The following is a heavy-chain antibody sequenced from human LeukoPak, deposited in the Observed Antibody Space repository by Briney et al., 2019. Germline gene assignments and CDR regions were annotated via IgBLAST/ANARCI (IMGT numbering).Heavy chain of an antibody. Sequence: ASVKVSCKASGYTFTCYYMHWVRQAPGQGLEWMGWINPNSGGTNYAQKFQGRVTMTRDTSISTAYMELSRLRSDDTAVYYCARDPGDDFVVPGDPWGQGTLVTVSS. CDR1: GYTFTCYY. CDR2: INPNSGGT. V-gene: IGHV1-2*02. CDR3: ARDPGDDFVVPGDP. D-gene: IGHD2-2*01. J-gene: IGHJ5*02.